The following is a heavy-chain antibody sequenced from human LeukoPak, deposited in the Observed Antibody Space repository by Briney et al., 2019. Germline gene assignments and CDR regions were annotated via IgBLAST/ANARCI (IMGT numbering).Heavy chain of an antibody. CDR3: ARVGDSSGYYYAAFDY. CDR1: GFTVSSNS. D-gene: IGHD3-22*01. Sequence: GGSLRLSCAASGFTVSSNSMSWVRQAPGKGLEYVSAISSNGGSTYYANSVKGRFTISRDNSKNTLYLQMGSLRAEDMAVYYCARVGDSSGYYYAAFDYWGQGTLVTVSS. J-gene: IGHJ4*02. CDR2: ISSNGGST. V-gene: IGHV3-64*01.